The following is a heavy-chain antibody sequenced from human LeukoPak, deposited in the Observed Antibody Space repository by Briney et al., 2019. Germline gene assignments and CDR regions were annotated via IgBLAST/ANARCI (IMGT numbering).Heavy chain of an antibody. D-gene: IGHD6-19*01. CDR3: ARHFLSGWYLSDYYYMDV. CDR2: IYHSGST. CDR1: GYSISSGYY. V-gene: IGHV4-38-2*01. Sequence: SETLSLTCAVSGYSISSGYYWGWIRQPPGKGLEWIGSIYHSGSTYNNPSPKSRVTISVDTSKNQFSLKLSSVTAADTAVYYCARHFLSGWYLSDYYYMDVWGKGTTVTVSS. J-gene: IGHJ6*03.